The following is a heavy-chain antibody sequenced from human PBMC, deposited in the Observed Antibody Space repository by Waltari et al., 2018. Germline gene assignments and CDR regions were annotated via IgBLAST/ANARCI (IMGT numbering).Heavy chain of an antibody. CDR2: IYYSGRT. D-gene: IGHD6-19*01. CDR3: ARDRGRGDSSGWWDYYYYGMDV. CDR1: GGSISSYY. J-gene: IGHJ6*02. V-gene: IGHV4-59*01. Sequence: QVQLQESGPGLVKPSETLSLTCTVSGGSISSYYWSWIRQPPGEGLEGIGYIYYSGRTNYNPSLKSRVTISVDTSKNQFSLKLSSVTAADTAVYYCARDRGRGDSSGWWDYYYYGMDVWGQGTTVTVSS.